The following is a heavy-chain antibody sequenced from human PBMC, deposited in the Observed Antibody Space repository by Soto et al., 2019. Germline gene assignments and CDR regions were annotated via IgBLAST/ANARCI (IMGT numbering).Heavy chain of an antibody. Sequence: SSETLSLTCTVSGVSISSSSYYWGWIRQPPGKGLEWIGSIYYSGSTYYNPSLKSRVTISVDTSKNQFSLKLSSVTAADTAVYYCASRTSGWPNYYDNWGQGTLVTVSS. CDR1: GVSISSSSYY. V-gene: IGHV4-39*01. J-gene: IGHJ4*02. CDR2: IYYSGST. D-gene: IGHD3-22*01. CDR3: ASRTSGWPNYYDN.